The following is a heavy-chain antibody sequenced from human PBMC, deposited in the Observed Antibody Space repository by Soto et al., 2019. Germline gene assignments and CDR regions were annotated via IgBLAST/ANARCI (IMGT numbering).Heavy chain of an antibody. CDR3: ARDQGYIVVVTAIYQYGMDV. J-gene: IGHJ6*02. Sequence: GGSLRLSCAASGFTFSSYAMHWVRQAPGKGLEWVAVISYDGSNKYYADSVKGRFTISRDNSKNTLYLQMNWLRAEDTAVYYCARDQGYIVVVTAIYQYGMDVWGQGTTVTVSS. CDR2: ISYDGSNK. V-gene: IGHV3-30-3*01. CDR1: GFTFSSYA. D-gene: IGHD2-21*02.